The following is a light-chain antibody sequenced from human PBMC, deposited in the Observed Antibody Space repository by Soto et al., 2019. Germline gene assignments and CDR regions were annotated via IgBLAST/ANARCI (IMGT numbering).Light chain of an antibody. Sequence: QSALTQPASVPGSPGQSITISCTGTSSDVGGYNYVSWYQQHPGKAPKLMIYEVSNRPSGVSNRFSGSKSGNTASLTISGLQAEDEADYYCISYTSSSTLYVFGTGTKLTVL. V-gene: IGLV2-14*01. J-gene: IGLJ1*01. CDR2: EVS. CDR1: SSDVGGYNY. CDR3: ISYTSSSTLYV.